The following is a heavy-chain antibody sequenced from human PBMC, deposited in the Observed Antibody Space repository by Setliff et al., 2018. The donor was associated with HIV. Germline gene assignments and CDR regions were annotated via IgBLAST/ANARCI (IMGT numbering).Heavy chain of an antibody. Sequence: GASVKVSCKTSGYTYTDSRITWVRQAPGQGLEWMGWIDSFKGNTKYAQKFQGRVTMITDTSTNTAYMELKSLRSDDTAVYYCARYRDSSDPGFYYMDIWGKGTTVTVS. CDR1: GYTYTDSR. J-gene: IGHJ6*03. CDR2: IDSFKGNT. V-gene: IGHV1-18*01. CDR3: ARYRDSSDPGFYYMDI. D-gene: IGHD3-22*01.